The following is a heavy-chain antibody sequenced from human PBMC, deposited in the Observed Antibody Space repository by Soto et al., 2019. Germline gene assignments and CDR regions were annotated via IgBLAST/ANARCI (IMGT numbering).Heavy chain of an antibody. CDR1: GCTFSGSA. D-gene: IGHD5-12*01. Sequence: PGGSLRLSCAASGCTFSGSAMHWVRQASGKGLEWVGRIRSKANSYATAYAASVKGRFTISRDDSKNTAYLQMNSLKTEDTAVYYCTIPYYEYGDYWGQGTLVTVSS. V-gene: IGHV3-73*01. CDR2: IRSKANSYAT. J-gene: IGHJ4*02. CDR3: TIPYYEYGDY.